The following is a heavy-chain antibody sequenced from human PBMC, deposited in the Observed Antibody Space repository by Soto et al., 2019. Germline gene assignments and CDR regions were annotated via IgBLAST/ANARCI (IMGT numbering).Heavy chain of an antibody. D-gene: IGHD2-2*01. V-gene: IGHV3-66*01. CDR3: ARDAVSTSGYYYYGMDV. CDR1: GFTVSSNY. J-gene: IGHJ6*02. Sequence: EVPLVESGGGLVQPGGSLRLSCAASGFTVSSNYMSWVRQAPGKGLEWVSVIYSGGSTYYADSVKGRFTISRDNSXNXXYLQMNSLRAEDTAVYYCARDAVSTSGYYYYGMDVWGQGTTVTVSS. CDR2: IYSGGST.